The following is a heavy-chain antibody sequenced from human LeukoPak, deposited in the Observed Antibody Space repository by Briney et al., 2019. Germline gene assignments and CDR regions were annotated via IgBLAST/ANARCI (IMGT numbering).Heavy chain of an antibody. CDR2: INHSGST. Sequence: SETLSLTCAVYGGSFSGHYWSWIRQPPGKGLEWIGEINHSGSTNYNPSLKSRVTISVDTSKNQFSLKLSSVTAADTAVYYCARRPGDAWFDPWGQGTLVTVSS. CDR3: ARRPGDAWFDP. V-gene: IGHV4-34*01. D-gene: IGHD3-10*01. J-gene: IGHJ5*02. CDR1: GGSFSGHY.